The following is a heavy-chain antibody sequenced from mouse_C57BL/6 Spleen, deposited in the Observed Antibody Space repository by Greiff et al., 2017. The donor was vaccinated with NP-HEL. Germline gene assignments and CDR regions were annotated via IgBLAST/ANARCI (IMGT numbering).Heavy chain of an antibody. V-gene: IGHV1-18*01. CDR2: INPNNGGT. CDR3: ARGDGSSLYYAMDY. Sequence: VQLQQSGPELVKPGASVKIPCKASGYTFTDYNMDWVKQSHGKSLEWIGDINPNNGGTIYNQKFKGKATLTVDKSSSTAYMELRSLTSEDTAVYYCARGDGSSLYYAMDYWGQGTSVTVSS. CDR1: GYTFTDYN. J-gene: IGHJ4*01. D-gene: IGHD1-1*01.